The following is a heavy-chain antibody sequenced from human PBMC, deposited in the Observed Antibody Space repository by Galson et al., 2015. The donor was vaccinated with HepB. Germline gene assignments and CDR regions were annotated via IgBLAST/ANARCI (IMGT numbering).Heavy chain of an antibody. Sequence: SVKVSCKASGGTFSSYAISWVRQAPGQGLEWMGGIIPIFGTANYAQKFQGRVTITADESTSTAYMELSSLRSEDTAVYYCARVQRTHPNYYSNYGQVRFDPWGQGTLVTVSS. D-gene: IGHD4-11*01. J-gene: IGHJ5*02. CDR3: ARVQRTHPNYYSNYGQVRFDP. CDR2: IIPIFGTA. V-gene: IGHV1-69*13. CDR1: GGTFSSYA.